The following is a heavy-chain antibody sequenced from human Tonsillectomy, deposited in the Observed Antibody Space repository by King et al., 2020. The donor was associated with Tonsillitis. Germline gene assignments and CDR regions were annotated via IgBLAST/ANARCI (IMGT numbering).Heavy chain of an antibody. Sequence: QLQESGPGLVKPSETLSLTCSVSGGSISGYYWSWIRQPPGKGLEWMGYVSYSGSPNYNPSLKSPITISVDRSRNQFSLRLSSVTAADTAIYYCARLSGMSLGGAVAHPRLDYWGQGTLVTVSS. D-gene: IGHD1-26*01. J-gene: IGHJ4*02. CDR2: VSYSGSP. CDR3: ARLSGMSLGGAVAHPRLDY. V-gene: IGHV4-59*08. CDR1: GGSISGYY.